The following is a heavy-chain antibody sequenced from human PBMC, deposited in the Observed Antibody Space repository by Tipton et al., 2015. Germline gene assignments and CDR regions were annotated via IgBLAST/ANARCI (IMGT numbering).Heavy chain of an antibody. Sequence: TLSLTCTVSDGSISNFYWNWIRQPPGKGLEWIGSIYYSGSTYYNPSLKSRVTISVDTSKNQFSLKLSSVTAADTAVYYCARQAPIAVAASNWFDPWGQGTLVTVSS. CDR2: IYYSGST. V-gene: IGHV4-39*01. CDR1: DGSISNFY. J-gene: IGHJ5*02. CDR3: ARQAPIAVAASNWFDP. D-gene: IGHD6-19*01.